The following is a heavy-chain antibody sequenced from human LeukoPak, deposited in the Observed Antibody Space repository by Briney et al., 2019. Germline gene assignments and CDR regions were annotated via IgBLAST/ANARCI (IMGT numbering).Heavy chain of an antibody. Sequence: ASVKVSCKASGYTFSSYDIHWVRPAAGQGLEWMGWMNPNSGHAGYTQKFQGRVTMTSDNAISTVYMEISSLRSDDAAVYYCARIKRIMEPGTVGLDSWGQGTLVTVSS. CDR1: GYTFSSYD. CDR2: MNPNSGHA. J-gene: IGHJ4*02. D-gene: IGHD4-23*01. CDR3: ARIKRIMEPGTVGLDS. V-gene: IGHV1-8*01.